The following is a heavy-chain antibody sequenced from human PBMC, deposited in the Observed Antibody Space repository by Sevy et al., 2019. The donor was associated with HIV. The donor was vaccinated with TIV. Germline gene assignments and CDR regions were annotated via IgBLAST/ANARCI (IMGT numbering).Heavy chain of an antibody. Sequence: SETLSLTCTVSGGSISSYYWSWIRQPPGKGLEWIGYIYYSESTNYNPSLKSRVTISVDTSKNQFSLRLGSVTAADTAVYYCARGRGQQLIPPYYYYYYMDVWGKGTTVTVSS. CDR3: ARGRGQQLIPPYYYYYYMDV. CDR2: IYYSEST. CDR1: GGSISSYY. D-gene: IGHD6-13*01. J-gene: IGHJ6*03. V-gene: IGHV4-59*01.